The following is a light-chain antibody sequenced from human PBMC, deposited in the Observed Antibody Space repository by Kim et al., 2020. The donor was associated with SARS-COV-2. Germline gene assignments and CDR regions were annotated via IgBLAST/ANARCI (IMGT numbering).Light chain of an antibody. CDR2: GKN. V-gene: IGLV3-19*01. CDR1: SLRIYD. CDR3: NSRDSSDNQVV. J-gene: IGLJ2*01. Sequence: LGQTVRITCQGVSLRIYDARWYQQKPGQAPVLVIYGKNNRPTGIPDRFSGASSGNTASLTITGAQAEDEADYYCNSRDSSDNQVVFGGGTKLTVL.